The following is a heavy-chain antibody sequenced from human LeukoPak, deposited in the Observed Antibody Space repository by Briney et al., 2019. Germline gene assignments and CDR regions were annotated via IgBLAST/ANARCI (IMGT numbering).Heavy chain of an antibody. CDR2: ISLSGGST. D-gene: IGHD6-6*01. J-gene: IGHJ6*03. CDR3: AKGRWSSSSETPYYYYYYMDV. CDR1: GFSFTNYA. Sequence: GGSLRLSCAASGFSFTNYAMSWVRQAPGKGLEWVSAISLSGGSTYYAGSVTGRFTISRDNSKNTLFLQMNSLRAEDTAVYYCAKGRWSSSSETPYYYYYYMDVWGKGTTVTVSS. V-gene: IGHV3-23*01.